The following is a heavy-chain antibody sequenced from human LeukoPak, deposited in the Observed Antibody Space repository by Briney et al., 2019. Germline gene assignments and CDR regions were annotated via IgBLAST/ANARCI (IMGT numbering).Heavy chain of an antibody. CDR2: INPNSGGT. Sequence: GASVKVSCKASGYTFTGYYMHWVRQAPGQGLEWMGWINPNSGGTNYAQKFQGRVTMTRDTSISTAYMELSRLRSDDTAVYYCARERRRITMIVDPPGYWGQGTLVTVSS. CDR1: GYTFTGYY. D-gene: IGHD3-22*01. CDR3: ARERRRITMIVDPPGY. V-gene: IGHV1-2*02. J-gene: IGHJ4*02.